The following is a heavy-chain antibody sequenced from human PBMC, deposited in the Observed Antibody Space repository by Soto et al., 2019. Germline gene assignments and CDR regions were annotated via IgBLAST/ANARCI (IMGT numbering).Heavy chain of an antibody. CDR1: GGSISSGGYS. CDR3: ARIPGP. Sequence: SETLSLTCAVSGGSISSGGYSWSWIRQPPGKGLEWIGYIYHSGSTYYNPSLKSRVTISVDRSKNQFSLMLFSVTAADTAVYYCARIPGPWGQGTLVTSPQ. CDR2: IYHSGST. V-gene: IGHV4-30-2*01. J-gene: IGHJ5*02. D-gene: IGHD2-21*01.